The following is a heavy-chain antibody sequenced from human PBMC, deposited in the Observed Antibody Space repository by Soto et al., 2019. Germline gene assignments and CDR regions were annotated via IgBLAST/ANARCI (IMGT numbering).Heavy chain of an antibody. J-gene: IGHJ4*02. CDR3: ARDQGYSSSWSDY. Sequence: GASGKVSWKDSGYTFTSNGISWVRPAPGQGLEWMGWISAYNGNTNYAQKLQGRVTMTTDTSTSTAYMELRSLRSDDTAVYYCARDQGYSSSWSDYWGQGTLVTVSS. CDR2: ISAYNGNT. CDR1: GYTFTSNG. D-gene: IGHD6-13*01. V-gene: IGHV1-18*01.